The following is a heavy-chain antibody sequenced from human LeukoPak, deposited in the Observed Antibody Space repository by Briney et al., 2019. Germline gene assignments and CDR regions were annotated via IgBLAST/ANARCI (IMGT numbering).Heavy chain of an antibody. V-gene: IGHV3-9*01. J-gene: IGHJ4*02. CDR1: GFTFDDYA. Sequence: GGSLRLSCAASGFTFDDYAVHWVRQAPGKGLEWVSGISWNSGSIGYADSVKGRFTISRDNAKNSLYLQMNSLRAEDTALYYCAAPIEGYCSSTSCPVDYWGQGTLVTVSS. CDR2: ISWNSGSI. D-gene: IGHD2-2*01. CDR3: AAPIEGYCSSTSCPVDY.